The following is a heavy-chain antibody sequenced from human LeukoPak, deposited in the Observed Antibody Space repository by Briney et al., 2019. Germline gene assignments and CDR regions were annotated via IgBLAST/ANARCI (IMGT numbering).Heavy chain of an antibody. D-gene: IGHD3-3*01. V-gene: IGHV3-7*01. CDR3: ATDRGWRTSGYYLYYFEY. CDR2: IKHDGSEK. J-gene: IGHJ4*02. CDR1: GFIFTNYF. Sequence: GSLRLSCAASGFIFTNYFMSWVRQAPGKGLEWVASIKHDGSEKYYVDSVRGRFTISRDNTMNSLYLQMSSLRAEDTAVYYCATDRGWRTSGYYLYYFEYWGQGTLVTYSS.